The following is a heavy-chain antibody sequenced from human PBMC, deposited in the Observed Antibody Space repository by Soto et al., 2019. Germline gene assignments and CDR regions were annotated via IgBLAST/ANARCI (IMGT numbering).Heavy chain of an antibody. D-gene: IGHD4-17*01. J-gene: IGHJ4*02. CDR1: GFTFSSYG. CDR3: ATEQSTTVTTNFDY. V-gene: IGHV3-30*03. Sequence: QVQLVESGGGVVQPGRSLRLSCAASGFTFSSYGMHWVRQAPGKGLEWVAVISYDGSNKYYADSVKGRFTISRDNSKNTLYLQMNSLRAEDTAVYYCATEQSTTVTTNFDYWGQGTLVTVSS. CDR2: ISYDGSNK.